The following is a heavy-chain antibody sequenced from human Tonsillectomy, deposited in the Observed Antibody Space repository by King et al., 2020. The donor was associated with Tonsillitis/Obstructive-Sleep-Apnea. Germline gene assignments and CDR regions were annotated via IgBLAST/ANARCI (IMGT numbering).Heavy chain of an antibody. CDR2: IYSGDSDP. CDR3: ARRGRLDWGSEDYYYYMDV. CDR1: GYSFSSYL. J-gene: IGHJ6*03. Sequence: VQLVQSGAEGKKPGESLKISCKGFGYSFSSYLIAWVRQLPGKGLEWMGVIYSGDSDPRYSPSFQGQVTISADQSTRTAYLQWSSLKASDTAMYYCARRGRLDWGSEDYYYYMDVWGKGTTVTVSS. D-gene: IGHD3-16*01. V-gene: IGHV5-51*01.